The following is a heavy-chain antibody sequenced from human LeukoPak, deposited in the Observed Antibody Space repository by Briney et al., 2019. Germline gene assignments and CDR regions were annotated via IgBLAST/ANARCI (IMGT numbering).Heavy chain of an antibody. CDR2: INPNSGDT. J-gene: IGHJ4*02. V-gene: IGHV1-2*02. Sequence: ASVTVSYKPSVHTLTHYYMHLVRQAPGQALEWMGWINPNSGDTCYSQRLQGRVRMTRDTSISTDYEELGRLISGYVVVYYCRTVRFGLRYRPTTECYALVLWGRGTLVSVSS. CDR1: VHTLTHYY. CDR3: RTVRFGLRYRPTTECYALVL. D-gene: IGHD2-2*01.